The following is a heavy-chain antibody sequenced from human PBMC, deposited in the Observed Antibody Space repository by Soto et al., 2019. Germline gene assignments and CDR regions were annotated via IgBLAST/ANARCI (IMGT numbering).Heavy chain of an antibody. D-gene: IGHD4-17*01. Sequence: QVQLQESGPGLVKPSGTLSLTCAVSSGSISSSNWWSWVRQPPGKGLEWIGEIYHSGSTNYNPSLKSRVTISVDKSKNQFSLKLSSVTAADTAVYYCARVFGEWDDYGDCQSFLRAFDIWGQGTMVTVSS. CDR2: IYHSGST. J-gene: IGHJ3*02. CDR1: SGSISSSNW. V-gene: IGHV4-4*02. CDR3: ARVFGEWDDYGDCQSFLRAFDI.